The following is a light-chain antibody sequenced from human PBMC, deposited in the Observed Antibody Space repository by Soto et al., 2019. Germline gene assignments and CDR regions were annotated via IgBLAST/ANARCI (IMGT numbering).Light chain of an antibody. CDR1: SSNIGSNT. CDR2: SNN. V-gene: IGLV1-44*01. Sequence: QSVLPQPPSVSAAPGQKVTISCSGSSSNIGSNTVNWYQQLPGTAPKLLIYSNNQRPSGVPERFSGSKSGTSASLAISGLQSEDEADYYCAAWDDSLNGYVFGTGTKVTVL. CDR3: AAWDDSLNGYV. J-gene: IGLJ1*01.